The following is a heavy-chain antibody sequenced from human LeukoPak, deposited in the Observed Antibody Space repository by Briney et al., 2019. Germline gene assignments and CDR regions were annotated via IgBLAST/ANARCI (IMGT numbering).Heavy chain of an antibody. CDR1: GGSISSYH. D-gene: IGHD6-6*01. CDR2: IYNSGST. CDR3: ARRGAARPGGSYSMDV. J-gene: IGHJ6*02. Sequence: SETLSLTCTVSGGSISSYHWSWIRQPPGKGLEYIGYIYNSGSTNYKPSLKSRVTISIDTSKNQLSLKLTSVTAADTAVYYCARRGAARPGGSYSMDVWGQGTTVTVSS. V-gene: IGHV4-59*01.